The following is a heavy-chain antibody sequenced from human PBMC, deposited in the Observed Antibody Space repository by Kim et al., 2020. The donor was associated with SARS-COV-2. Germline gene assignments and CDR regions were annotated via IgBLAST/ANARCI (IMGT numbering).Heavy chain of an antibody. CDR3: ARDVLAGAFYYYGMDV. Sequence: SETLSLTCTVSGDSISSYYWSWIRQPPGKGLEWIGYIDYSGSTNYNPSLKSRVTISVDTSKNQFSLKLSSVTAADTAVYYCARDVLAGAFYYYGMDVWGQGTTVTVSS. CDR1: GDSISSYY. V-gene: IGHV4-59*13. CDR2: IDYSGST. D-gene: IGHD3-3*02. J-gene: IGHJ6*02.